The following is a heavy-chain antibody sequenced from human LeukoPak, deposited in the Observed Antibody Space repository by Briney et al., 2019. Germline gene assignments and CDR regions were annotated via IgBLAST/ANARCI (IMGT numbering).Heavy chain of an antibody. V-gene: IGHV3-30*18. CDR2: ISYDGSDQ. CDR3: AKGSYYGSGSAVRY. CDR1: GFTFSNYD. Sequence: GRSLRLSCAASGFTFSNYDMHWGPQAPGKGLEWVAVISYDGSDQYYADPVKGRFTISRDNSENRLYLQMNSLRAEDTAVYYCAKGSYYGSGSAVRYGGQGTLVTVSS. D-gene: IGHD3-10*01. J-gene: IGHJ4*02.